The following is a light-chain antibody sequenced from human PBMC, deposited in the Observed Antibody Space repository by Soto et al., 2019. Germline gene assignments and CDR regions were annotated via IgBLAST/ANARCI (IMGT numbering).Light chain of an antibody. J-gene: IGLJ1*01. V-gene: IGLV2-14*03. Sequence: QSALTQPASVSGSSGQSITISCIGTSSDIGNYNYVSWFQQHPGKAPKLMISAVSNRPSGVSSRFSGSKSGNTASLTISGLQAEDEADYYCSSYTTSQSYVFGTGTKLTVL. CDR2: AVS. CDR3: SSYTTSQSYV. CDR1: SSDIGNYNY.